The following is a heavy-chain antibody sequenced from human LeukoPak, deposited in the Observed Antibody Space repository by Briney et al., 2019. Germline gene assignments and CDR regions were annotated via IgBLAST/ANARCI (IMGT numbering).Heavy chain of an antibody. CDR1: GGSISSYY. CDR3: ARTGKNLRLIAFDI. D-gene: IGHD5-12*01. CDR2: IYYSGST. V-gene: IGHV4-59*01. Sequence: PSETLSLTCTVSGGSISSYYWSWIRQPPGKGLEWIGYIYYSGSTNYNPSLKSRVTISVDTSKNQFSLKLSSVTAADTAVYYRARTGKNLRLIAFDIWGQGTMVTVSS. J-gene: IGHJ3*02.